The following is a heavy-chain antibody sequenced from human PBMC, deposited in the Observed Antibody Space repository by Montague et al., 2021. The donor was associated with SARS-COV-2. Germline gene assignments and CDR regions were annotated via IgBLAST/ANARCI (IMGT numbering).Heavy chain of an antibody. CDR3: VRGIEAAGSYDY. Sequence: CPISGDSVSSNSATWNWIRQSPSRGLEWLGRTYYRSMWKSDYARSVKSRIAINPDTSKNQFSLQLSSVTPEGTALYYCVRGIEAAGSYDYWGQGTLVTVSS. D-gene: IGHD6-13*01. CDR2: TYYRSMWKS. V-gene: IGHV6-1*01. CDR1: GDSVSSNSAT. J-gene: IGHJ4*02.